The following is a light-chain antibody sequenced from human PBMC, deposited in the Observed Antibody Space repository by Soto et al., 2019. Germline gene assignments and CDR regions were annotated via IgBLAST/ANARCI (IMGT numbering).Light chain of an antibody. CDR2: DAS. J-gene: IGKJ1*01. CDR1: QRFRYW. V-gene: IGKV1-5*01. Sequence: DIQMTQPPSSVSASVGDRVTITCRASQRFRYWVAWYQHKPGKAPKLLIYDASTLESGVPTRFSGSGSGTEFTLTISSLHPDDFATYYCQQYNILSTFGQGTKVDIK. CDR3: QQYNILST.